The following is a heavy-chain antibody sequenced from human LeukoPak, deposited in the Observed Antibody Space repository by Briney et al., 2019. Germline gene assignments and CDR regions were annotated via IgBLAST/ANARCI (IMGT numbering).Heavy chain of an antibody. Sequence: GGSLRLSCAASGFTFSSYWMSWVRQAPGKGLEWVANIKQDGSEKYYVDSVKGRFTTSRDNAKNSLYLQMNSLRAEDTAVYYCARDRRIYDFWSGYYDNDYWGQGTLVTVSS. CDR1: GFTFSSYW. V-gene: IGHV3-7*01. D-gene: IGHD3-3*01. CDR3: ARDRRIYDFWSGYYDNDY. J-gene: IGHJ4*02. CDR2: IKQDGSEK.